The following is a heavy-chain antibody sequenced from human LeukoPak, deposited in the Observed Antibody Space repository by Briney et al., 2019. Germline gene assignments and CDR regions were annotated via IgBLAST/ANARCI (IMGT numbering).Heavy chain of an antibody. CDR2: IYTSGST. CDR1: GGSISSYY. V-gene: IGHV4-4*09. Sequence: SETLSLTCTVSGGSISSYYWSWIRQPPGKGLEWIGYIYTSGSTNYNPSLKSRVTISVDTSKNQFSLKLSSVTAADTAVYYCARHGRDDAFDIWGQGTMVTVSS. CDR3: ARHGRDDAFDI. J-gene: IGHJ3*02. D-gene: IGHD1-26*01.